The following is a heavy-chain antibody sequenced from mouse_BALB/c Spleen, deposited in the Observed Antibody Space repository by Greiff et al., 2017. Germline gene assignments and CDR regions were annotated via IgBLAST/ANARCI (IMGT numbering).Heavy chain of an antibody. CDR1: GYSITSDYA. D-gene: IGHD4-1*01. V-gene: IGHV3-2*02. CDR2: ISYSGST. CDR3: ARSTGTEGYFDY. J-gene: IGHJ2*01. Sequence: EVMLVESGPGLVKPSQSLSLTCTVTGYSITSDYAWNWIRQFPGNKLEWMGYISYSGSTSYNPSLKSRISITRDTSKNQFFLQLNSVTTEDTATYYCARSTGTEGYFDYWGQGTTLTVSS.